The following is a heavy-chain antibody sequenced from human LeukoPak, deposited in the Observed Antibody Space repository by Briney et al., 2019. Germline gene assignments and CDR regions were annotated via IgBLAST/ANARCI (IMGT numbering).Heavy chain of an antibody. J-gene: IGHJ4*02. D-gene: IGHD5-12*01. Sequence: QSGGSLRLSCAASGFSFSNYAMSWVRQAPGKGLEWVSLIIASSGATFYADSVKGRFTISRDNSKNTLYMQMNSLRAEDTALYYCAKGGYGYVEMGYFDYWGQGTLVTVSS. CDR1: GFSFSNYA. V-gene: IGHV3-23*01. CDR3: AKGGYGYVEMGYFDY. CDR2: IIASSGAT.